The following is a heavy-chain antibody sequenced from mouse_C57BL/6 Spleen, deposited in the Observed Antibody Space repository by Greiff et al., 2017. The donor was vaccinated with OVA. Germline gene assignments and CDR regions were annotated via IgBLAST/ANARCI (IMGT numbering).Heavy chain of an antibody. CDR3: ASITTVVPFGF. V-gene: IGHV1-64*01. CDR1: GYTFTSYW. D-gene: IGHD1-1*01. J-gene: IGHJ3*02. Sequence: QVQLQQPGAELVKPGASVKLSCKASGYTFTSYWMHWVKQRPGQGLEWIGMIHPNSGSTNYNEKFKSKATLTVEKSSSTAYMQLSSLTSEDSAVYYCASITTVVPFGFWGQGTLVTVSA. CDR2: IHPNSGST.